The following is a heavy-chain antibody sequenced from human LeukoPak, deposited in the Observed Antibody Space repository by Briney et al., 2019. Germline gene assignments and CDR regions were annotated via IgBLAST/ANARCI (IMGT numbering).Heavy chain of an antibody. V-gene: IGHV3-23*01. J-gene: IGHJ4*02. D-gene: IGHD6-13*01. CDR1: GFTFSSYA. CDR2: ISGSGGST. Sequence: GGSLRLSCAASGFTFSSYAMSWVRQAPGKGLEWVSAISGSGGSTYYADSVKGRFTISRDNSKNTLYLQMNSLRAEDTAVYYCAKGYSSSWYGSLDYWGQGTLVTVSS. CDR3: AKGYSSSWYGSLDY.